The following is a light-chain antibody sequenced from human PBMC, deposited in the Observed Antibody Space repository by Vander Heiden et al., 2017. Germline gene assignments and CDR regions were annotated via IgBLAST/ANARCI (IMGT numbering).Light chain of an antibody. CDR2: KDS. Sequence: SYELTQPSSVSVSPGQTARISCSGDILAANYARWFQQKPGQAPVVVIDKDSERPSGIPERFSGSSSGTTLTLTISGTQVEEEADYYCYSAADNIGVFGTGTKVIVL. CDR3: YSAADNIGV. CDR1: ILAANY. J-gene: IGLJ1*01. V-gene: IGLV3-27*01.